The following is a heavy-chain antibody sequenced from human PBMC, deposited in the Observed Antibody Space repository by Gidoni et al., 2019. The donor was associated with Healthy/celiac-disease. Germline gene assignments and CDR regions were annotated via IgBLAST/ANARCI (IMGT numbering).Heavy chain of an antibody. Sequence: EVQRLESGGGLVQPGGSLGLSCAASGFTFSSYAMNWVRQAPGKGLEWFSAISGSGGSTYYADSVKGRFTISRDNSKNTLYLQMNSLRAEDTAVYYCARTHYSGWYDDYWGQGTLVTVSS. CDR1: GFTFSSYA. CDR3: ARTHYSGWYDDY. J-gene: IGHJ4*02. D-gene: IGHD6-19*01. V-gene: IGHV3-23*01. CDR2: ISGSGGST.